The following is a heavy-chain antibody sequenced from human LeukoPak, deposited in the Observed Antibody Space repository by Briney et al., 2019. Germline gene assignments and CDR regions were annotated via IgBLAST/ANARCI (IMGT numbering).Heavy chain of an antibody. CDR1: GGSFSGYY. V-gene: IGHV4-34*01. CDR2: INHSGST. J-gene: IGHJ4*02. Sequence: SETLSLTCAVYGGSFSGYYWSWIRQPPGKGLEWIGEINHSGSTNYNPSLKSRVTISVDTSKNQFSLKLSSVTAADTAVYYCARAISYYFDYWGQGTLVTVSS. CDR3: ARAISYYFDY. D-gene: IGHD1-14*01.